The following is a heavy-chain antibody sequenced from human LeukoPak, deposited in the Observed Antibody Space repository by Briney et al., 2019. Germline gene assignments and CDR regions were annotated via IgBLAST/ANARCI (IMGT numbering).Heavy chain of an antibody. CDR1: GYSISSGYY. J-gene: IGHJ5*02. CDR3: ARVRARLRYFDWLGLNWFDP. D-gene: IGHD3-9*01. Sequence: PSETLSLTCTVSGYSISSGYYWGWIRQPPGKGLEWIGSIYYSGSTYYNPSLKSRVTISVDTSKNQFSLKLSSVTAADTAVYYCARVRARLRYFDWLGLNWFDPWGQGTLVTVSS. V-gene: IGHV4-38-2*02. CDR2: IYYSGST.